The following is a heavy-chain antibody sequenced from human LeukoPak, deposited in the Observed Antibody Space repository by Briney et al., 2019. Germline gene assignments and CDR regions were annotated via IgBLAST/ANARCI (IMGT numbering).Heavy chain of an antibody. D-gene: IGHD1/OR15-1a*01. CDR3: ARQSREHSLYYYYGMDV. V-gene: IGHV4-59*08. Sequence: SETLSLTCTASGGSISSSYCCWIRHPQHQGQEWIGYSYYNGSTNYNPSLKSRVTISVDTSKNQFSLKLSSVTAADTAVYNCARQSREHSLYYYYGMDVWGQGTTVTVSS. CDR1: GGSISSSY. CDR2: SYYNGST. J-gene: IGHJ6*02.